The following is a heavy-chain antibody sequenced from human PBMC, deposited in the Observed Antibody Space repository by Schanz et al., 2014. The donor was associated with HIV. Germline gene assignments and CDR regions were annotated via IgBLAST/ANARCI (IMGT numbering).Heavy chain of an antibody. V-gene: IGHV1-18*01. D-gene: IGHD3-16*01. CDR2: ISANNGNT. CDR1: VCTFSSHA. J-gene: IGHJ6*02. CDR3: ARITGEHSFSIHV. Sequence: QVQLVQSGAEVKKPGSSVKVSCERTVCTFSSHAISWVRQAPRQGLEWMAWISANNGNTYYAQKVQGRVSMATDTSTNTAYMELRSLRSDDTAVYYCARITGEHSFSIHVWCQGTTVTVTS.